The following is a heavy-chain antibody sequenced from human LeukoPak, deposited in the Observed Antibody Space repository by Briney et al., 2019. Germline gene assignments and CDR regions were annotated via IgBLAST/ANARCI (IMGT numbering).Heavy chain of an antibody. D-gene: IGHD3/OR15-3a*01. V-gene: IGHV4-31*03. J-gene: IGHJ4*02. CDR3: AIDYMTGTGNAGGY. CDR2: IYYSGST. Sequence: PSETLSLTCTVSGGSISSGGYYWSWIRQHPGKGLEWIGYIYYSGSTYYNPSLKSRVTLSVDTSKKQFSLKLNSVTAADTAVYYCAIDYMTGTGNAGGYWGQGTLVTVSS. CDR1: GGSISSGGYY.